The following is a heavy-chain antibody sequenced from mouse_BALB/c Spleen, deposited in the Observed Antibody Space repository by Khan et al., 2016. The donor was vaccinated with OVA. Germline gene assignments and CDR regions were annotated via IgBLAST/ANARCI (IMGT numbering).Heavy chain of an antibody. D-gene: IGHD1-1*01. CDR1: GYTFTDYY. CDR2: IYPGSGNT. V-gene: IGHV1-84*02. CDR3: AKGGYYGNSLFDY. Sequence: QVQLQQSGPELVKPGASVKISCKASGYTFTDYYINWVKEKPGQGLEWIGWIYPGSGNTKYNEKFKDMATLTGDTSSSTAYMQLSSLTSEDIAVYFCAKGGYYGNSLFDYWGQGTTLTVSS. J-gene: IGHJ2*01.